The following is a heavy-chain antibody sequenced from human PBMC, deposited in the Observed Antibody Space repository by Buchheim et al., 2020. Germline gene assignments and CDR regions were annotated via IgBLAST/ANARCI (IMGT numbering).Heavy chain of an antibody. CDR3: VKRAGRTTNYWYYFDY. CDR2: ISAGGETT. D-gene: IGHD1-14*01. Sequence: DVELLESGGGLVRPGGSLRLSCAASGFIFNTYAVTWVRQAPGKGLEWVSTISAGGETTYYADSVRGRFTISRDNSKDTLFLPLSSLRAEDTAIYYCVKRAGRTTNYWYYFDYWGQGAL. CDR1: GFIFNTYA. J-gene: IGHJ4*02. V-gene: IGHV3-23*01.